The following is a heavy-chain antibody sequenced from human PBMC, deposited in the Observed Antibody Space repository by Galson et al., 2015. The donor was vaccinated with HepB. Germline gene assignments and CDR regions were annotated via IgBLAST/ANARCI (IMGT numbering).Heavy chain of an antibody. CDR3: ARGRGFEQWLVLI. V-gene: IGHV1-2*06. CDR2: INPNSGGT. Sequence: SVKVSCKASGYTFTGYYMHWVRQAPGQGLEWMGRINPNSGGTNYAQKFQGRVTMTRDTSISTAYMELSRLRSDDTAVYYCARGRGFEQWLVLIWGQGTLVTVSS. CDR1: GYTFTGYY. D-gene: IGHD6-19*01. J-gene: IGHJ4*02.